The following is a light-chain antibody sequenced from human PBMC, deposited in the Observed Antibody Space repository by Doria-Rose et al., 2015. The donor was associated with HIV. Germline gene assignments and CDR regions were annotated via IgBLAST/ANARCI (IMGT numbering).Light chain of an antibody. CDR2: SDN. V-gene: IGLV1-44*01. J-gene: IGLJ1*01. CDR3: AAWDDRLKGYV. Sequence: QSVLTQPPSASGTPGQGVSISCSGSSSNIGDNTVNWYQQFPKAAPRLLIYSDNQRPSGVPARFSGSKSGTSASLAVSGLQSEDEADYYCAAWDDRLKGYVFGSGTSVTVL. CDR1: SSNIGDNT.